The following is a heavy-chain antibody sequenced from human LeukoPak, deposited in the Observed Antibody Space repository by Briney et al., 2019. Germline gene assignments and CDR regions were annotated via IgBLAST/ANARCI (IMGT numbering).Heavy chain of an antibody. V-gene: IGHV4-34*01. D-gene: IGHD5-24*01. Sequence: PSETLSLTCAVYGGSFSGYYWSWIRQPPGKGLEWIGEINHSGTTNYNPSLKSRVTISVDTSKNQFSLKLSSVTAADTAVYYCARGRPHGYTDWGQGTLVTVSS. CDR3: ARGRPHGYTD. CDR1: GGSFSGYY. J-gene: IGHJ4*02. CDR2: INHSGTT.